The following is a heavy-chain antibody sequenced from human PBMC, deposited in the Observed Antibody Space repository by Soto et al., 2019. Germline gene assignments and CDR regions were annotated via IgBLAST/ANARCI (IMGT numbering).Heavy chain of an antibody. J-gene: IGHJ4*02. CDR3: ARDLGKYDRHYFDN. V-gene: IGHV3-74*01. CDR1: RFSLSTYW. CDR2: INSDGGIT. Sequence: EVQLVESGGGLVQPGGSLRLSCVASRFSLSTYWMYWGRQAPGKELMWVSRINSDGGITNYADSVKCRFTISRDNAKNTLYLQMNSLRADETAVYYCARDLGKYDRHYFDNWGQGTLVTVSS. D-gene: IGHD3-9*01.